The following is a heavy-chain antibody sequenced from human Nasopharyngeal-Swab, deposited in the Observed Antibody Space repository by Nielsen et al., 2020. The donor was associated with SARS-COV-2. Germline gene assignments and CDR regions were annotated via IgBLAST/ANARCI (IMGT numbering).Heavy chain of an antibody. CDR3: ASGGYYGSGVSYYFDY. CDR1: GFTFTSSA. V-gene: IGHV1-58*01. CDR2: IVVGSGNT. D-gene: IGHD3-10*01. Sequence: SVKVSCKASGFTFTSSAVQWVRQARGQRLEWIGWIVVGSGNTNYAQKFQERVTITRDMSTSTAYMELSSLRSEDTAVYYCASGGYYGSGVSYYFDYWGQGTLVTVSS. J-gene: IGHJ4*02.